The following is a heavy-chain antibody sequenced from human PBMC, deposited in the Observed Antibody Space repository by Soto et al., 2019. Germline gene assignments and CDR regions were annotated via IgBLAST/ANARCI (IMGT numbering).Heavy chain of an antibody. Sequence: QVQLQESGPGLVKPSETLSLTCTVSGVSVSSGSFYWAWIRPPPGKGLEWIGFGSYSGTTNYKPSLKSRVTISVDTSRSQISLKVSSLTAADTAVYYCARGATVTQYDYWGQGTLVTVSS. CDR1: GVSVSSGSFY. J-gene: IGHJ4*02. CDR2: GSYSGTT. V-gene: IGHV4-61*01. D-gene: IGHD4-17*01. CDR3: ARGATVTQYDY.